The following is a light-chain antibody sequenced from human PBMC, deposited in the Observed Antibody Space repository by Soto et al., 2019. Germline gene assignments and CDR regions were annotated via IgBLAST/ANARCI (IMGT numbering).Light chain of an antibody. V-gene: IGKV3-11*01. J-gene: IGKJ5*01. CDR3: QQPRSTLIT. CDR1: QSISNY. CDR2: DVS. Sequence: EIELTQSASSLSSSPGDRATLTCRARQSISNYLTWYQQKPGQAPKLLIYDVSSGASGIPVRFSGSGSGTDFTLTISSLEPEDFATYYCQQPRSTLITFGQGTRLEIK.